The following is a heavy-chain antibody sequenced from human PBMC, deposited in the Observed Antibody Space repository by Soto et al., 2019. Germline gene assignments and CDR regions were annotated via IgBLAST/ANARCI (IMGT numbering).Heavy chain of an antibody. CDR3: ARDREAGYNFYYGMDV. Sequence: SETLSLTCSVSGADINTYSWTWIRQPAGKGLEWIGRIYTSASINYNPSLKGRVTLSVDTSNNQVSLRLASVTAADTAVYYCARDREAGYNFYYGMDVWGQGTTVT. CDR2: IYTSASI. CDR1: GADINTYS. D-gene: IGHD6-19*01. V-gene: IGHV4-4*07. J-gene: IGHJ6*02.